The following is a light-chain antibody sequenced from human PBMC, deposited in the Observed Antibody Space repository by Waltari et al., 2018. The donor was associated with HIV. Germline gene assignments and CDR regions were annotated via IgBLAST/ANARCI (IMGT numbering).Light chain of an antibody. CDR3: QQRSNWPPT. V-gene: IGKV3-11*01. J-gene: IGKJ1*01. CDR1: QSVSSY. CDR2: DAS. Sequence: EIVLTQSPATLSLSAGERATLSCRASQSVSSYLAWYQQKPGQAPRLLIYDASNRGTGIPARFSGSGSGTDFTLTISSLEPEDFAVYYCQQRSNWPPTFGQGTKVEIK.